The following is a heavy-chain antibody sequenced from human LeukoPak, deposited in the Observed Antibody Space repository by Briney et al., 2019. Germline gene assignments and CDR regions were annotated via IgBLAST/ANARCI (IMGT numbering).Heavy chain of an antibody. Sequence: GVSLRLSCAASGFTFSSYWMRWVRQAPGKGLEWVAYIKQYGSEKYHVDSVKGRFHLPRHYDKNSLSLQKHSLRAGDTALYYCARDVRDRYNLLDSWGQGTLVTVSS. J-gene: IGHJ5*01. CDR2: IKQYGSEK. D-gene: IGHD5-24*01. V-gene: IGHV3-7*01. CDR1: GFTFSSYW. CDR3: ARDVRDRYNLLDS.